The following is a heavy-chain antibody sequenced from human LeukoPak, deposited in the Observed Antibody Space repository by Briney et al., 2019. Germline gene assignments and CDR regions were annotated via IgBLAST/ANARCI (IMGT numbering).Heavy chain of an antibody. J-gene: IGHJ4*02. CDR3: ARDYGGAANYFDY. Sequence: PSQTLSLTCTVSGGSISSGDYYWSWIRQPPGKGLEWIGYIYYSGSTYYTPSPKSRVTISVDTSKNQFSLKLSSVTAADTAVYYCARDYGGAANYFDYWGQGTLVTVSS. D-gene: IGHD3-16*01. CDR2: IYYSGST. CDR1: GGSISSGDYY. V-gene: IGHV4-30-4*01.